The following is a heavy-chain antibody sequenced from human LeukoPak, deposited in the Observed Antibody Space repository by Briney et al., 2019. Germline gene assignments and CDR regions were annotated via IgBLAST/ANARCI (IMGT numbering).Heavy chain of an antibody. CDR1: GFTLSSNY. CDR2: IYSGGST. V-gene: IGHV3-53*01. Sequence: TGGSLRLSCAASGFTLSSNYMSWVRQAPGKGLEWVSVIYSGGSTYYADSVKGRFTISRDNSKNTLYLQMNSLRAEDTAVYYCARYYDSSGYGLFDYWGQGTLVTVSS. D-gene: IGHD3-22*01. J-gene: IGHJ4*02. CDR3: ARYYDSSGYGLFDY.